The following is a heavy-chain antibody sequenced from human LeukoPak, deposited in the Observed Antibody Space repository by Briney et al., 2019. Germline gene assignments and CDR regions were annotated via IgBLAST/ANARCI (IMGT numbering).Heavy chain of an antibody. J-gene: IGHJ4*02. CDR2: ISVHNGNT. CDR1: GYNFNSYG. Sequence: ASVKVSCKTSGYNFNSYGISWVRQTPGQGLEWMGWISVHNGNTNYAQKFQGRVFMITDTSTSTVYMELRSLKSDDTAVYYCARDYYDILTGYYNFDYWGQGTLVTVSS. V-gene: IGHV1-18*01. D-gene: IGHD3-9*01. CDR3: ARDYYDILTGYYNFDY.